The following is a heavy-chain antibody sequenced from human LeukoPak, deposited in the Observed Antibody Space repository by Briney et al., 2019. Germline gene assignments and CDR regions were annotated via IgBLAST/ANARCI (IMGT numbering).Heavy chain of an antibody. J-gene: IGHJ1*01. Sequence: SETLSLTCSVSVDSISSSSYYWGWIHQPPGKGLEWIGSIYDTGYTYYSPSLKSRVAISIDTSKNQFSLKLSSVTAADTAVYYCARTRIAVAGDFEHWGQGTLVTVSS. CDR3: ARTRIAVAGDFEH. V-gene: IGHV4-39*01. D-gene: IGHD6-19*01. CDR1: VDSISSSSYY. CDR2: IYDTGYT.